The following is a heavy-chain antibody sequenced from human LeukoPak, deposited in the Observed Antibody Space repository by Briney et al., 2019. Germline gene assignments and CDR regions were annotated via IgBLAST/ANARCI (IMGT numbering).Heavy chain of an antibody. J-gene: IGHJ4*02. Sequence: ASVKVSCKASGYTFTGYYMHWVRQAPGQGLEWMGIINPSGGSTSYAQKFQGRVTMTRDTSISTAYMELSRLRSDDTAVYYCARDGDPYYDFWSGYYFDYWGQGTLVTVSS. D-gene: IGHD3-3*01. V-gene: IGHV1-46*01. CDR2: INPSGGST. CDR1: GYTFTGYY. CDR3: ARDGDPYYDFWSGYYFDY.